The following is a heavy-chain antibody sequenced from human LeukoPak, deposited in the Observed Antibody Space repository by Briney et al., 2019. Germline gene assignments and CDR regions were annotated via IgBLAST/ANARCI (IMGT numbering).Heavy chain of an antibody. J-gene: IGHJ6*03. CDR1: GGSISSSNW. D-gene: IGHD6-13*01. CDR2: IYHSGST. V-gene: IGHV4-4*02. CDR3: ARERVGIAAAGTDYYYYMDV. Sequence: SETLSLTCVVSGGSISSSNWWSWVRQPPGKGLEWIGEIYHSGSTNYNPSLKSRITISVDKSKNQFSLKLSSVTAADTAVYYCARERVGIAAAGTDYYYYMDVWGKGTTVTISS.